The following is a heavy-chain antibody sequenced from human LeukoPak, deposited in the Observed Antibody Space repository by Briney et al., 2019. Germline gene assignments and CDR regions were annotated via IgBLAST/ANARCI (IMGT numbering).Heavy chain of an antibody. J-gene: IGHJ4*02. CDR1: GFTFSSYS. CDR3: ARDNVYYFDY. CDR2: IWYDGSNK. V-gene: IGHV3-33*08. Sequence: PGGSLRLSCAASGFTFSSYSMNWVRQAPGKGLEWVAVIWYDGSNKYYADSVKGRFTISRDNSKNTLYLQMNSLRAEDTAVYYCARDNVYYFDYWGQGTLVTVSS.